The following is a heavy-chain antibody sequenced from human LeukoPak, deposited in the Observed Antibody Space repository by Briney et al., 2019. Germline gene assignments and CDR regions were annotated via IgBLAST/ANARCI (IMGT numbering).Heavy chain of an antibody. J-gene: IGHJ4*02. D-gene: IGHD6-19*01. V-gene: IGHV4-59*12. Sequence: SETLSLTCTVSGGSISSYYWSWIRQPPGKGLEWIGYIYYSGSTNYNPSLKSRVTISVDTSKNQFSLKLSSVTAADTAVYYCARGVAGSSGYWGQGTLVTVPS. CDR1: GGSISSYY. CDR2: IYYSGST. CDR3: ARGVAGSSGY.